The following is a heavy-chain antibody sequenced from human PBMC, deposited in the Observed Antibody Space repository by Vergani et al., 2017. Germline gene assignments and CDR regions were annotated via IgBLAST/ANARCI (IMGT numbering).Heavy chain of an antibody. D-gene: IGHD3-9*01. CDR1: GYTFTSDD. V-gene: IGHV1-8*03. J-gene: IGHJ6*02. Sequence: QVPLVQSGAAVKKPGASVKVSCKASGYTFTSDDINWVRQATGQGLEWMGWMNPISGNTGYAQNLQGRLTITTDTSTSTAYMELRSLRSDDTAVYYCARGDLRYFDWPYYYYGMDVWGQGTTVTVSS. CDR3: ARGDLRYFDWPYYYYGMDV. CDR2: MNPISGNT.